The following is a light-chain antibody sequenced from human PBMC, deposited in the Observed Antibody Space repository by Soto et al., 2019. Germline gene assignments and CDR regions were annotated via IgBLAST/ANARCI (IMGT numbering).Light chain of an antibody. J-gene: IGLJ2*01. Sequence: QSVLTQPPSVSATPGQKVTISCSGSSSNIENNFVSWYQQLPGTAPKLLICDNTKRPSGIPDRFSGSKSGTSSTLDISGLQTGDEAVYYCATWDDSLSDLVFGGGTKVTVL. V-gene: IGLV1-51*01. CDR1: SSNIENNF. CDR2: DNT. CDR3: ATWDDSLSDLV.